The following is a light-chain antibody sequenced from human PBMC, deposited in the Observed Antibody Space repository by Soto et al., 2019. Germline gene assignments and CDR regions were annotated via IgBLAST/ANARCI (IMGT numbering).Light chain of an antibody. CDR2: EVS. V-gene: IGLV2-23*02. Sequence: QSVLTQSASVSWSPGQSIASSGTGTSSEIGRDNLVAWSQQHPGKAPKLLIYEVSERPSGASHRFSGSKSANTASLTISRLQTEDAADYYSCSYGVFGTGTKVT. J-gene: IGLJ1*01. CDR3: CSYGV. CDR1: SSEIGRDNL.